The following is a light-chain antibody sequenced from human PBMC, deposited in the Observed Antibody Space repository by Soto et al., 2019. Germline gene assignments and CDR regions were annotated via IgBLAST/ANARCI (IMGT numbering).Light chain of an antibody. J-gene: IGLJ1*01. V-gene: IGLV2-14*01. Sequence: QSALTQPASVSGSPGQSITISCTGTSSDVGAYNYVSWYQQHPGKAPKVMIFEVSHRPSGVSNRFSGSKSGNTASLTISGLQAEDEADYCCISYTSGSLDVFGTGTKLTVL. CDR2: EVS. CDR1: SSDVGAYNY. CDR3: ISYTSGSLDV.